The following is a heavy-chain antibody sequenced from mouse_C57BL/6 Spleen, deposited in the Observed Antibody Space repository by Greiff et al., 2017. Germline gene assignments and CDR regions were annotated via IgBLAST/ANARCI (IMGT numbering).Heavy chain of an antibody. J-gene: IGHJ1*03. V-gene: IGHV5-17*01. CDR1: GFTFSDYG. Sequence: VQLQQSGGGLVKPGGSLKLSCAASGFTFSDYGMHWVRQAPEKGLEWVAYISSGSSTIYYADTVKGRFTISRDNAKNTLFLQMTSLRSEDTAMYYCARDSNYPYWYFDVWGTGTTVTVSS. CDR3: ARDSNYPYWYFDV. CDR2: ISSGSSTI. D-gene: IGHD2-5*01.